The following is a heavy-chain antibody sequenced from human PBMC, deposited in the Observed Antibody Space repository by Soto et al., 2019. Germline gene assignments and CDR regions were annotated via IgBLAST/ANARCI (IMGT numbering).Heavy chain of an antibody. CDR1: GGSISGYY. Sequence: SETLSLTCTVSGGSISGYYWSWVRQPPGKGLEWLGYVYYTGTTNYNPSLNSRVTMSVDTSKNQFSLRLTSLTAADTAVYFCARLHRYCSGGSCYVVDYWGQGTLVTSPQ. D-gene: IGHD2-15*01. CDR2: VYYTGTT. V-gene: IGHV4-59*08. J-gene: IGHJ4*02. CDR3: ARLHRYCSGGSCYVVDY.